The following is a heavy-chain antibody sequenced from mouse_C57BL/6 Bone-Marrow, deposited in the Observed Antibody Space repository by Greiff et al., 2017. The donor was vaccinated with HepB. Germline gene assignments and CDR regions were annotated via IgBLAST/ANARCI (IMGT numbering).Heavy chain of an antibody. Sequence: QVQLQQPGAELVRPGTSVKLSCKASGYTFTSYWMHWVKQRPGQGLEWIGVIDPSDSYTNYNQKFKGKATLTVDTSSSTAYMQLSSLTSEDSAVYYGARGVYYDYADGYWGQGTTLTVSS. V-gene: IGHV1-59*01. CDR2: IDPSDSYT. CDR3: ARGVYYDYADGY. D-gene: IGHD2-4*01. J-gene: IGHJ2*01. CDR1: GYTFTSYW.